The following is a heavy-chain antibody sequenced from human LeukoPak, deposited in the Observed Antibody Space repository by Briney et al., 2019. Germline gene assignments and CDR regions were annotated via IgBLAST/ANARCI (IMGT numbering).Heavy chain of an antibody. CDR1: GYTLTELS. D-gene: IGHD5-18*01. CDR3: ARGSTAMVTEGYYGMDV. CDR2: FDPEDGET. V-gene: IGHV1-24*01. J-gene: IGHJ6*02. Sequence: GASVKVSCKVSGYTLTELSMHWVRQAPGKGLEWMGGFDPEDGETIYAQKFQGRVTMTEDTSTDTAYMELSSLRSEDTAVYYCARGSTAMVTEGYYGMDVWGQGTTVTVSS.